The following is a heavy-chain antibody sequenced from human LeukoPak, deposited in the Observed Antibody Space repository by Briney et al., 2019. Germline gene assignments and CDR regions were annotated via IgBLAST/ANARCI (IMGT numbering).Heavy chain of an antibody. CDR1: GFTFNIYA. CDR3: VKDRPNYFGWNGHYYTRNGDS. Sequence: GGXLRLSCAASGFTFNIYAMSWVRQAPGEGLEGVSYITSIRVGTFYADSVKGLFTISRDNSKSTLYLQMNSLRAEDTALYYCVKDRPNYFGWNGHYYTRNGDSWGQGTLVTVSS. CDR2: ITSIRVGT. D-gene: IGHD3-10*01. V-gene: IGHV3-23*01. J-gene: IGHJ5*01.